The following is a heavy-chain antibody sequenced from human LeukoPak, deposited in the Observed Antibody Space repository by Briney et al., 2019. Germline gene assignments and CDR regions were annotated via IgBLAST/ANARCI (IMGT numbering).Heavy chain of an antibody. CDR1: GYTFTSYA. J-gene: IGHJ5*02. D-gene: IGHD3-10*01. V-gene: IGHV1-2*02. Sequence: ASVKVSCKASGYTFTSYAMNWVRQAPGQGLEWMGWINPNSGGTNYAQKFQGRVTMTRDTSISTAYMELSRLRSDDTAVYYCARDGRIVWFGELPNWFDPWGQGTLVTVSS. CDR2: INPNSGGT. CDR3: ARDGRIVWFGELPNWFDP.